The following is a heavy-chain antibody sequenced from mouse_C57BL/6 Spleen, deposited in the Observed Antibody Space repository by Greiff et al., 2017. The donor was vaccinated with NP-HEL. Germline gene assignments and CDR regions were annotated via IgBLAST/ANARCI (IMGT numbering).Heavy chain of an antibody. J-gene: IGHJ2*01. D-gene: IGHD3-2*02. V-gene: IGHV1-50*01. CDR1: GYTFTSYW. CDR2: IDPSDSYT. CDR3: ARRLTRDYFDY. Sequence: VQLQQPGAELVKPGASVKLSCKASGYTFTSYWMQWVKQRPGQGLEWIGEIDPSDSYTNYNQKFKGKATLTVDTSSSTAYMQLSSLTSEDSAVYYCARRLTRDYFDYWGQGTTLTVSS.